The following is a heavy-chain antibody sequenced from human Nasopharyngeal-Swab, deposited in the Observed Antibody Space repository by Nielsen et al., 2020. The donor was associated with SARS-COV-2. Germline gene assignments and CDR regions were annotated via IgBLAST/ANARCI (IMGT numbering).Heavy chain of an antibody. J-gene: IGHJ6*02. CDR1: GGSISSSDL. CDR3: AITVTTFGFYGMDV. CDR2: MDHSGGS. D-gene: IGHD4-11*01. Sequence: SETLSLTCAVSGGSISSSDLWSWVRQPPGKGLEWIGEMDHSGGSDYNPSLRSRVTISIDKSRNQFSLMLTSVTAADTAVYYCAITVTTFGFYGMDVWGQGTTVTVSS. V-gene: IGHV4-4*02.